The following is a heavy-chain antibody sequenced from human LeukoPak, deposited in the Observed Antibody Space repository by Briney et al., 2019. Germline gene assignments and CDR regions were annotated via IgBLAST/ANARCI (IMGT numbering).Heavy chain of an antibody. CDR1: GYTFTGYY. Sequence: ASVKVSCKASGYTFTGYYMQWVRQAPGQGLKWMGWINPNSGGTNYAQRFQDSVTMTRDTSISTAYMELSRLRSDDTAVYYCARGDSSGYYPCDYWGQGTLVTVSS. V-gene: IGHV1-2*02. CDR3: ARGDSSGYYPCDY. D-gene: IGHD3-22*01. J-gene: IGHJ4*02. CDR2: INPNSGGT.